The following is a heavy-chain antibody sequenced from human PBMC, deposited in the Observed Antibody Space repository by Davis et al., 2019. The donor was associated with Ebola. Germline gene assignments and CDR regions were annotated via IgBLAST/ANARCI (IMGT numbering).Heavy chain of an antibody. CDR2: IWYDGSNK. CDR1: GFTFSSYG. Sequence: GGSLRLSCAASGFTFSSYGMHWVRQAPGKGLEWVAVIWYDGSNKYYADSVKGRFTISRDNSKNTLYLQMNSLRAEDTAVYYCAKSSSGWYWSWFDPWGQGTLVTVSS. V-gene: IGHV3-33*06. D-gene: IGHD6-19*01. J-gene: IGHJ5*02. CDR3: AKSSSGWYWSWFDP.